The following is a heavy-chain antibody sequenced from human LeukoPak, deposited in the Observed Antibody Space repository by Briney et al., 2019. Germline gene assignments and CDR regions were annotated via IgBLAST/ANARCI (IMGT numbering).Heavy chain of an antibody. CDR2: VYYSGST. Sequence: SETLSLTCTVSGGSISSYYWSWVRQPPEKGLEWIGYVYYSGSTNYNPSLKSRVTISVDTSKNQFPLKLSSVTAADTAVYYCARAMYYYGSGSSNWFDPWGQGTLVTVSS. J-gene: IGHJ5*02. CDR3: ARAMYYYGSGSSNWFDP. D-gene: IGHD3-10*01. V-gene: IGHV4-59*01. CDR1: GGSISSYY.